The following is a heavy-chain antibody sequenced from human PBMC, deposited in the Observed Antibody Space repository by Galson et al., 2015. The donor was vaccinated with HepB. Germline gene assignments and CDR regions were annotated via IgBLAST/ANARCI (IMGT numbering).Heavy chain of an antibody. CDR2: ISYDGSNK. J-gene: IGHJ4*02. CDR1: GFTFSSYG. V-gene: IGHV3-30*18. Sequence: SLRLSCAASGFTFSSYGMHWVRQAPGKGLEWVAVISYDGSNKYYADSVKGRFTISRDNSKNTLYLQMNSLRAEDTAVYYCAKFWGHYGSGSYSLDYWGQGTLVTVSS. D-gene: IGHD3-10*01. CDR3: AKFWGHYGSGSYSLDY.